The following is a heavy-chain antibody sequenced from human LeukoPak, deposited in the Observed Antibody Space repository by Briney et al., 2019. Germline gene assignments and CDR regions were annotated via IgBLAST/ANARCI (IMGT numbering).Heavy chain of an antibody. J-gene: IGHJ3*02. CDR3: AGQWAVANTRRFAI. CDR1: GNFISSGFY. D-gene: IGHD6-19*01. Sequence: SETLSLTCTVSGNFISSGFYWVWLRQTPGKGLQWIGSLYSTGTTYYNPSLAGRVTVSTDSSKNQLSLKLRSVTAADTAVCYCAGQWAVANTRRFAIWGQGSRVTVSS. V-gene: IGHV4-38-2*02. CDR2: LYSTGTT.